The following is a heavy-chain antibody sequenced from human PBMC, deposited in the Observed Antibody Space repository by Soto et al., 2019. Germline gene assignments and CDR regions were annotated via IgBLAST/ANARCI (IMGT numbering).Heavy chain of an antibody. CDR3: AESVVRGAKKVYFDD. CDR2: ISSSGSTK. Sequence: GGSLRLSCAASGFTFSDYYMSWIRQAPGKGLEWVSYISSSGSTKYYADSVQGRFTISRDNAKNSLYLQMNSLRAEDTAVYYCAESVVRGAKKVYFDDWGQGTLVTVSS. D-gene: IGHD3-10*01. V-gene: IGHV3-11*01. J-gene: IGHJ4*02. CDR1: GFTFSDYY.